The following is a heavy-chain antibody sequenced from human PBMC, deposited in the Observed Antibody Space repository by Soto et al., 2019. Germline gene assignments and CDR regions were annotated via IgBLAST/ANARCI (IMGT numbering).Heavy chain of an antibody. V-gene: IGHV3-30-3*01. CDR1: GFPFNTYS. Sequence: PGGSLRLSCAASGFPFNTYSVHWVRQAPGKGLEWLAVISADGGRQYYADSVKGRFTISRDNSKYTLYLQMNSLRTEDTAVYYCARDPRQGYDTDYWYFDSWGQGTLVTVSS. J-gene: IGHJ4*02. D-gene: IGHD3-3*01. CDR3: ARDPRQGYDTDYWYFDS. CDR2: ISADGGRQ.